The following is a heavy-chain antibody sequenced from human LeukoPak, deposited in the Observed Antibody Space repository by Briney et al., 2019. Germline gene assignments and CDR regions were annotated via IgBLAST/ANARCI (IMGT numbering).Heavy chain of an antibody. Sequence: GGSLRLSCAASGLTFSSYSMNWVRQAPGKGLEWVSYISSSSSTIYYADSVKGRFTISRDNAKNSLYLQMNSLRDEDTAVYYCAREAQQLVDFYYYYYYMDVWGKGTTVTVSS. CDR1: GLTFSSYS. CDR3: AREAQQLVDFYYYYYYMDV. J-gene: IGHJ6*03. CDR2: ISSSSSTI. V-gene: IGHV3-48*02. D-gene: IGHD6-6*01.